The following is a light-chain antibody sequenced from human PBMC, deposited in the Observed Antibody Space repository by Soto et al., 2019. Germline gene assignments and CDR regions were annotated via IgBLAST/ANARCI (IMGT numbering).Light chain of an antibody. J-gene: IGLJ2*01. CDR1: NIGSKS. CDR2: YES. Sequence: SYELTQPPSVSVAPGKTARITCGGNNIGSKSVHWYQQKPGQAPVMVIYYESDRPSGIPERFSGSNSGNTGTLTISRVEAGDEADYYCQVWDSSSDHVVFGGGTKLTVL. CDR3: QVWDSSSDHVV. V-gene: IGLV3-21*04.